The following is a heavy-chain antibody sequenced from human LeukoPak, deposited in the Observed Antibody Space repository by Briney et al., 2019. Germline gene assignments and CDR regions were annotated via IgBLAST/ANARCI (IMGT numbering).Heavy chain of an antibody. V-gene: IGHV1-2*02. J-gene: IGHJ4*02. CDR3: ARESVPAVAARRGLNY. D-gene: IGHD6-6*01. CDR1: GYTFTDYY. CDR2: INPNSGGT. Sequence: ASVKVSCKTSGYTFTDYYMHWVRQAPGQGLEWMGWINPNSGGTNYAQKFQGRVTMTRDTSISTVYMEMSRLRSDDTAVYYCARESVPAVAARRGLNYWGQGTLVAVSS.